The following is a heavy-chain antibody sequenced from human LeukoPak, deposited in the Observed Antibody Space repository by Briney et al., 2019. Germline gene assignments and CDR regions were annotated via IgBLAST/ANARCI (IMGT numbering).Heavy chain of an antibody. J-gene: IGHJ4*02. D-gene: IGHD2-2*01. CDR1: GFTFSSYW. CDR2: ISPEGSDK. CDR3: ARVQVAVQSVFDYFDY. V-gene: IGHV3-7*01. Sequence: GGSLRLSCAASGFTFSSYWMRWVRQAPGKGLEWVANISPEGSDKYYKDSVKGRFTVSRDNAKDSLYLQMNSLRAEDTAVYFCARVQVAVQSVFDYFDYWGQGTLVTVSS.